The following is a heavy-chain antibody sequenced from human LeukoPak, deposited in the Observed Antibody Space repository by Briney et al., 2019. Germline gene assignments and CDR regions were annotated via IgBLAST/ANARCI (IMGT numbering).Heavy chain of an antibody. CDR3: ARVQAAAGTFPIGDGYYYYGMDV. D-gene: IGHD6-13*01. J-gene: IGHJ6*02. CDR1: GFTFSSYG. CDR2: ISYDGSNK. V-gene: IGHV3-30*03. Sequence: GGSLRLSCAASGFTFSSYGMHWVRQAPGKGLEWVAVISYDGSNKYYADSVKVRFTISRDNAKNSLYLQMNSLRAEDTAVYYCARVQAAAGTFPIGDGYYYYGMDVWGQGTTVTVSS.